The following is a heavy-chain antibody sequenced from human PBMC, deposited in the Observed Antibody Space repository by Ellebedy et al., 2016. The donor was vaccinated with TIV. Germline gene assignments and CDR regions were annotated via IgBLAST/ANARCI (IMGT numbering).Heavy chain of an antibody. J-gene: IGHJ4*02. V-gene: IGHV3-66*01. CDR3: ARSSGLDY. CDR2: IYSGGST. D-gene: IGHD3-22*01. CDR1: GFTVSSNY. Sequence: GGSLRLSCAASGFTVSSNYMSWVRQAPGKGLEWVSVIYSGGSTYYADSVKGRFTISRDNARNSLYLQMNSLRDEDTAIYYCARSSGLDYWGQGTLVTVSS.